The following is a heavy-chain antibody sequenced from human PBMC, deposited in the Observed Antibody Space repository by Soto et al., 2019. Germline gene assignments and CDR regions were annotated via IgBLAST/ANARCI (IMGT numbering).Heavy chain of an antibody. CDR3: ARNSGYDFWSGFEGYYGMDV. V-gene: IGHV3-33*01. Sequence: GGSLRLSCAASGFTFSSYGMHWVRQAPGKGLEWVAVIWYDGSNKYYADSVKGRLIISRDNSKNTLYLQMNSMRAEDTAVYYCARNSGYDFWSGFEGYYGMDVWGQGTTVTVSS. CDR1: GFTFSSYG. J-gene: IGHJ6*02. D-gene: IGHD3-3*01. CDR2: IWYDGSNK.